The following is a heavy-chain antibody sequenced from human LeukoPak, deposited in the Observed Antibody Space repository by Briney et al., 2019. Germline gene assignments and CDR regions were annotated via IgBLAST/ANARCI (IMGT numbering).Heavy chain of an antibody. V-gene: IGHV1-18*01. CDR2: ISTYNGNT. CDR1: GYTFTSYG. CDR3: ARSFLREEYYYYGMDV. Sequence: ASVKVSCKTSGYTFTSYGISWVRQAPGQGLEWMGWISTYNGNTNYAQKFQGRVTMTTDTSTSTAYMELRSLRSDDTAVYYCARSFLREEYYYYGMDVWGQGTTVTVSS. D-gene: IGHD2/OR15-2a*01. J-gene: IGHJ6*02.